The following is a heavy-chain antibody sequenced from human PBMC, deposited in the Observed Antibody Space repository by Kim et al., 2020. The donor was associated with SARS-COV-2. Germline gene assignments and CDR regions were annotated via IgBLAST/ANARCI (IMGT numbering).Heavy chain of an antibody. CDR2: IYYSGST. CDR1: GGSISSGGYY. CDR3: ARDFRQYSSGWSSPFDP. V-gene: IGHV4-31*03. J-gene: IGHJ5*02. Sequence: SETLSLTCTVSGGSISSGGYYWSWIRQHPGKGLEWIGYIYYSGSTYYTPSLKSRVTISVDTSKNQFSLKLSSVTAADTAVYYCARDFRQYSSGWSSPFDPWGQGTLVTVSS. D-gene: IGHD6-19*01.